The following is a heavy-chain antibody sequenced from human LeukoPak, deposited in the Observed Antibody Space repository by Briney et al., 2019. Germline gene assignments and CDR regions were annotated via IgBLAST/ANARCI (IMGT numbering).Heavy chain of an antibody. CDR3: ARDEAGSSGWYDLDY. D-gene: IGHD6-19*01. CDR2: IYYSGST. CDR1: GGSISSYY. V-gene: IGHV4-59*01. Sequence: SETLSLTCTVSGGSISSYYWSWIRQPPGKGLEWIGYIYYSGSTNYNPSLKSRVTISVDTSKNQFSLKLSSVTAADTAVYYCARDEAGSSGWYDLDYWGQGTLVTVSS. J-gene: IGHJ4*02.